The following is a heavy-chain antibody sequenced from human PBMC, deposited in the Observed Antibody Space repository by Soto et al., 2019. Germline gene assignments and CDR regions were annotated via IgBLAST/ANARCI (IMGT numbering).Heavy chain of an antibody. Sequence: SETLSLTCTVSGGPISSGGYYWSWICQHPGKGLEWIGYIYYSGSTYYNPSLKSRVTISVDTSKNQFSLKLSSVTAADTAVYYCARARRQLHYYYYGMDVWGQGTTVTVSS. CDR2: IYYSGST. D-gene: IGHD5-18*01. CDR3: ARARRQLHYYYYGMDV. J-gene: IGHJ6*02. CDR1: GGPISSGGYY. V-gene: IGHV4-31*03.